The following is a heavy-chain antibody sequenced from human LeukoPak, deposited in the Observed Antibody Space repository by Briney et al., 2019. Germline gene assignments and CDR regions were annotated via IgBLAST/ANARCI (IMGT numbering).Heavy chain of an antibody. J-gene: IGHJ4*02. CDR1: GFTFSSYW. Sequence: PGGSLRLSCAASGFTFSSYWMSWIRQPPGKGLEWIGEINHSGSTNYNPSLKSRVTISVDTSKNQFSLKLSSVTAADTAVYYCAKGGIAAAGTIDYWGQGTLVTVSS. CDR3: AKGGIAAAGTIDY. D-gene: IGHD6-13*01. CDR2: INHSGST. V-gene: IGHV4-34*01.